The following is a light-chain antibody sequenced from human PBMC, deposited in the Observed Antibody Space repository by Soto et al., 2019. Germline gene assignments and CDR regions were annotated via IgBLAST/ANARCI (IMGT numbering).Light chain of an antibody. V-gene: IGLV2-8*01. Sequence: QSALTQPPSASGSLGQSVTISCTGTSGDIGLYNYVSWYQQHPGTAPNLIIFEVSQRPSGVPDRFSGSKSGNTASLTVSGLQPGGGGDFFCSVSAGRNSGLFGGGAQLT. J-gene: IGLJ2*01. CDR1: SGDIGLYNY. CDR2: EVS. CDR3: SVSAGRNSGL.